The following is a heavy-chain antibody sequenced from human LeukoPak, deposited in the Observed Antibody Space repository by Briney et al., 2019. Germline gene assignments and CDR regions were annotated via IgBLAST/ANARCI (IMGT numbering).Heavy chain of an antibody. J-gene: IGHJ4*02. CDR3: ASGRGAAAGYYFDN. D-gene: IGHD6-13*01. CDR2: IHHSGST. CDR1: GGSISSANW. Sequence: SETLSLTCAVAGGSISSANWWSWVRQPPGKGPEWIGEIHHSGSTNYNPSLKSRVTISVDKSKNQFSLKLSSVTAADTAVYYFASGRGAAAGYYFDNWGQGTLVTVSS. V-gene: IGHV4-4*02.